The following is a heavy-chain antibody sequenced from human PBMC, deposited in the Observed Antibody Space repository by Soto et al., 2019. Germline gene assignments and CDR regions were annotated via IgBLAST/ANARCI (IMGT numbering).Heavy chain of an antibody. J-gene: IGHJ4*02. Sequence: QVQLVQSGAEVKQPGASVKVSCKASGYTFTSYGISWVRQAPGQGLEWMGWISAYNGNTNYAQKLQGRVTMTTDTSTSTAYMELRSLRSDDTAVYYCARVSRMIVSPEFPSGDYWGQGTLVTVSS. CDR3: ARVSRMIVSPEFPSGDY. CDR1: GYTFTSYG. V-gene: IGHV1-18*01. CDR2: ISAYNGNT. D-gene: IGHD3-22*01.